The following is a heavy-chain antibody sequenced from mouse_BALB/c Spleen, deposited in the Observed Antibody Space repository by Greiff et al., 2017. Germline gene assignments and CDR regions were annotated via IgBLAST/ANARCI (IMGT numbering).Heavy chain of an antibody. J-gene: IGHJ4*01. CDR3: ARTPYYGSSYGAMDY. Sequence: EVQLVESGPSLVKPSQTLSLTCSVTGDSITSGYWNWIRKFPGNKLEYMGYISYSGSTYYNPSLKSRISITRDTSKNQYYLQLNSVTTEDTATYYCARTPYYGSSYGAMDYWGQGTSVTVSS. CDR1: GDSITSGY. CDR2: ISYSGST. V-gene: IGHV3-8*02. D-gene: IGHD1-1*01.